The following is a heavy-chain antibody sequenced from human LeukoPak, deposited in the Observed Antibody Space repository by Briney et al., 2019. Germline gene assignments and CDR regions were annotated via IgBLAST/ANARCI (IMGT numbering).Heavy chain of an antibody. V-gene: IGHV1-18*01. CDR3: ARASYCTTTSCYLSDDAFDI. CDR2: ISAYNGNT. CDR1: GYTFTNYG. D-gene: IGHD2-2*01. J-gene: IGHJ3*02. Sequence: ASVKVSCKASGYTFTNYGISWVRQAPGQGLEWMGWISAYNGNTNYAQKLQGRVSATTDTSTSTAYMELRSLRSDDTAVYYCARASYCTTTSCYLSDDAFDIWGQGTMVAVSS.